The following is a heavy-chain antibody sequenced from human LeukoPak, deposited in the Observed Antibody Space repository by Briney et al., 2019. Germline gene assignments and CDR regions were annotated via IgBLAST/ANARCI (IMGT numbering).Heavy chain of an antibody. CDR3: ARVFDSGSQAYFYYMDV. CDR1: GGSISNSSSY. CDR2: IYYSGST. J-gene: IGHJ6*03. D-gene: IGHD3-10*01. V-gene: IGHV4-39*07. Sequence: SETLSLTCTVSGGSISNSSSYWGWIRQPPGKGLEWIGSIYYSGSTYYNPSLKSRVTISVDTSKNQFSLKVSSVTAADTAVYYCARVFDSGSQAYFYYMDVWGKGTTVTISS.